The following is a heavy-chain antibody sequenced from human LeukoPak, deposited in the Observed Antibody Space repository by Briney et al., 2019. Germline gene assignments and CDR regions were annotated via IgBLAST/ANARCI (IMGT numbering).Heavy chain of an antibody. CDR3: AKPNFREQWLVDAFDI. V-gene: IGHV3-23*01. CDR1: GFTFSSYA. CDR2: ISGSGGST. J-gene: IGHJ3*02. D-gene: IGHD6-19*01. Sequence: GGSLRLSCAASGFTFSSYAMSWVRQAPGKGLEWVSAISGSGGSTYYADSVKGRFTISRDNSKNTLYLQMNSLRAEDTAVYYCAKPNFREQWLVDAFDIWGQGTMVTVSS.